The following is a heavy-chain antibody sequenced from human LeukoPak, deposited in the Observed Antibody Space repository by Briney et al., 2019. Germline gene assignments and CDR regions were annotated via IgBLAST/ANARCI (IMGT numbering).Heavy chain of an antibody. Sequence: SETLSLTCTVSGGSISSSSYYWSWIRQPPGRGLEWIGSIYYSGSTYYNPSLKSRVTISVDTSKNQFSLKLSSVTAADTAVYHCARHRFGELLHFDLWGRGTLVTVSS. CDR1: GGSISSSSYY. J-gene: IGHJ2*01. CDR2: IYYSGST. CDR3: ARHRFGELLHFDL. V-gene: IGHV4-39*01. D-gene: IGHD3-10*01.